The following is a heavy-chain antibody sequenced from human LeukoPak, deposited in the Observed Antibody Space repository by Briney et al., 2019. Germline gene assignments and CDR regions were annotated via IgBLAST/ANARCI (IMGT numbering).Heavy chain of an antibody. CDR2: LYHSGST. CDR3: ARHALATVTDPSFDY. CDR1: GGSLSTPGYY. Sequence: SETLSLTCTVSGGSLSTPGYYWGWIRQPPGKGLEWIGSLYHSGSTYYKPSLKSRATISVDKSKNQCSLKLRSVTAADTAVYYCARHALATVTDPSFDYWGQGTLVTVSS. D-gene: IGHD2-21*02. J-gene: IGHJ4*02. V-gene: IGHV4-39*01.